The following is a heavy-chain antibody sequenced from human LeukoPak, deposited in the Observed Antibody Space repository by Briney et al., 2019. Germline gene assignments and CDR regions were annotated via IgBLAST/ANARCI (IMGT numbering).Heavy chain of an antibody. CDR3: ARRAVGATDY. D-gene: IGHD1-26*01. Sequence: PSETLSLTCVVSGYSISSGYYWGWIRQPPGKGLEWIGSIHHSGSTYHNPSLKSRVSMSVDTSKNQFSLKLNSVTAADTAVYFCARRAVGATDYWGQGTLVTVSS. CDR2: IHHSGST. V-gene: IGHV4-38-2*01. J-gene: IGHJ4*02. CDR1: GYSISSGYY.